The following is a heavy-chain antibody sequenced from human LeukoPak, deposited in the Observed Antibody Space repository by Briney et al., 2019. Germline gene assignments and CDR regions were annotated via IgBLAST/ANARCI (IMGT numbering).Heavy chain of an antibody. J-gene: IGHJ4*02. CDR3: ARGYDVPGVYFYFDY. CDR1: GFTVSSNY. D-gene: IGHD5-12*01. V-gene: IGHV3-66*02. Sequence: GGSLRLSCAASGFTVSSNYMTWVRQAPGKGLEWVSTIYTGGSTYYADSLEGRFTISRDNSRNTLYLQMNSLRADDTAVYYCARGYDVPGVYFYFDYWGQGTLVTVSS. CDR2: IYTGGST.